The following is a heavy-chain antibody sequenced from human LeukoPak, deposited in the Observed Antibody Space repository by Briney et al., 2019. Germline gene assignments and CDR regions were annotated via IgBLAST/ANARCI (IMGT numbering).Heavy chain of an antibody. CDR3: ARDSGRSGDFDY. D-gene: IGHD2-15*01. CDR1: GGSISSYY. CDR2: IYYSGST. J-gene: IGHJ4*02. Sequence: SETLSLTCTVPGGSISSYYWSRIRQPPGKGPEWIGYIYYSGSTNYNPSLKSRVTISVDTSKNQFSLKLSSVTAADTAVYYCARDSGRSGDFDYWGQGTLVTVSS. V-gene: IGHV4-59*01.